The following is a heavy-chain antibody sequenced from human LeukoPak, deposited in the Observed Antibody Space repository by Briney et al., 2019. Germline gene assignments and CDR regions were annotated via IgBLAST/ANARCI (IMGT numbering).Heavy chain of an antibody. CDR1: GFTFSNFA. J-gene: IGHJ5*02. V-gene: IGHV3-23*01. Sequence: GGSLRLSCAASGFTFSNFAMTWVRQAPGKGLEWVSGVSGSGDTTYYADSVRGRFTISRENSKNILYLQMNSLRAEDTAIYFCAKLAVYDILTGYYKNWFDPWGQGTLVSVSS. D-gene: IGHD3-9*01. CDR2: VSGSGDTT. CDR3: AKLAVYDILTGYYKNWFDP.